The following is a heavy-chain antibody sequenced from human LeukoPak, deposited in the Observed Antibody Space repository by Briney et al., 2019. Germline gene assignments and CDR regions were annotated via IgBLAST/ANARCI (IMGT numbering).Heavy chain of an antibody. J-gene: IGHJ4*02. CDR2: FDPEDGET. D-gene: IGHD6-13*01. Sequence: ASVKVXXKVSGYTLTELSMHXXRQAPGKGLXXMGGFDPEDGETIYAQKFQGRVTMTEDTSTDTAYMELSSLRSEDTAVYYCATDRGPPSRYYFDYWGQGTLVTVSS. CDR3: ATDRGPPSRYYFDY. CDR1: GYTLTELS. V-gene: IGHV1-24*01.